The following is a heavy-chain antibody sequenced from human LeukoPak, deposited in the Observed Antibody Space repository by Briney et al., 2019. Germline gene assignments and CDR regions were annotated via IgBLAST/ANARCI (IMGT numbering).Heavy chain of an antibody. CDR3: ARDMDYRPIGSYYYGY. CDR1: GFTFSSYA. V-gene: IGHV3-30*04. Sequence: GGSLRLSCAASGFTFSSYAMHWVRQAPGKGLECVAVISYDGSNKYYADSVKGRFTISRDNSKNTLYLQMNSLRAEDTAVYYCARDMDYRPIGSYYYGYWGQGTLVTVSS. D-gene: IGHD1-26*01. CDR2: ISYDGSNK. J-gene: IGHJ4*02.